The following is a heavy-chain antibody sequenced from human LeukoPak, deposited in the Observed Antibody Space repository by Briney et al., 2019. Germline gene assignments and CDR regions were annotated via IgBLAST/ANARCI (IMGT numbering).Heavy chain of an antibody. Sequence: PGGSLRLSCAASGFTFSSYDMHWVRQAPGKGLEWVAVIWYDRSNKYYADSVKGRFTISRDNSKNTLYLQMNSLRAEDTAVYYCARDRRATPYGSGSYIDYWGQGTLVTVSS. CDR3: ARDRRATPYGSGSYIDY. V-gene: IGHV3-33*01. CDR2: IWYDRSNK. D-gene: IGHD3-10*01. CDR1: GFTFSSYD. J-gene: IGHJ4*02.